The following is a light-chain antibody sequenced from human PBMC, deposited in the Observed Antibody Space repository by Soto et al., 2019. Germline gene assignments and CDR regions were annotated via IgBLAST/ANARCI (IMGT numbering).Light chain of an antibody. CDR1: RNIGSW. CDR3: HQYKSYTPYT. V-gene: IGKV1-5*03. Sequence: GDRVTITCRASRNIGSWLAWYQQKAGKAPNLLIYKASTLETGVPSRFSGSASGTEFTLTISSLQPDDFGTYYCHQYKSYTPYTIGQGTKVEIK. CDR2: KAS. J-gene: IGKJ2*01.